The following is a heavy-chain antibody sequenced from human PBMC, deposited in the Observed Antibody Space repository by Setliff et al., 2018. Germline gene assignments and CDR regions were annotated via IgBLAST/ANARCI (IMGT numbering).Heavy chain of an antibody. J-gene: IGHJ6*03. CDR2: ISPYNGDT. V-gene: IGHV1-18*01. Sequence: ASVKVSCKTSGYTFNTFGISWVRRAPGQGLDWMGWISPYNGDTKFAQKFQGRVTMTIDTSTSTAYVEVRSLTSDDTAVYYCARSPPNRGVGQGHYMDVWGIGTTVTVSS. CDR1: GYTFNTFG. CDR3: ARSPPNRGVGQGHYMDV. D-gene: IGHD1-26*01.